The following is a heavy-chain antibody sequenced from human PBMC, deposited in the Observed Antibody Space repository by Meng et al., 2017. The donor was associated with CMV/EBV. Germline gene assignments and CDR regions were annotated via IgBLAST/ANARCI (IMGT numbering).Heavy chain of an antibody. CDR1: GYTFTGYY. V-gene: IGHV1-2*02. J-gene: IGHJ6*02. D-gene: IGHD2-2*01. Sequence: ASVKVSCKASGYTFTGYYMHWVRQAPGQGLEWMGWINPNSGGTNYAQKFQGRVTMTRDTSISTAYMELRSLRSDDTAVYYCASPGYCSSTSCYHYGMDVWGQGTTVTVSS. CDR3: ASPGYCSSTSCYHYGMDV. CDR2: INPNSGGT.